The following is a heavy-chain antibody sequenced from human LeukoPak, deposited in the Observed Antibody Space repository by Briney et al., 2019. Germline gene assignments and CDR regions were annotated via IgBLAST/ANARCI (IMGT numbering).Heavy chain of an antibody. V-gene: IGHV3-9*01. CDR1: GFTFDDYA. J-gene: IGHJ4*02. CDR2: IRWNGGSI. CDR3: AKAYDYVDYPHDLSFDY. Sequence: GRSLRLSCAASGFTFDDYAMHWVRHAPGKGLEWVSGIRWNGGSIGYADSVKGRFTISRDNAKNSLYLQMDSLRAEDTASYDCAKAYDYVDYPHDLSFDYWGQGTLVTVSS. D-gene: IGHD4-17*01.